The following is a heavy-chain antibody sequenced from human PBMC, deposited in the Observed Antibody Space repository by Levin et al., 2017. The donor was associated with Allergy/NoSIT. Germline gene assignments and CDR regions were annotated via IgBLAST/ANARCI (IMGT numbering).Heavy chain of an antibody. D-gene: IGHD6-19*01. V-gene: IGHV6-1*01. CDR1: GDSVSSNSAT. CDR2: TFYRSKWYN. Sequence: PSETLSLTCAISGDSVSSNSATWNWIRQSPSRGLEWLGRTFYRSKWYNDYAVSVKSRITINPDTSKNQFSLQLNSVTPEDTAVYYCARDWAVAGIVLIAFDIWGQGTMVTVSS. J-gene: IGHJ3*02. CDR3: ARDWAVAGIVLIAFDI.